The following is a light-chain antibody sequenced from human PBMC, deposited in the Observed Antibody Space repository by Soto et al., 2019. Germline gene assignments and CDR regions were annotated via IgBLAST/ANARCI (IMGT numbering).Light chain of an antibody. CDR2: DAS. CDR1: QSIRSY. J-gene: IGKJ4*01. V-gene: IGKV3-11*01. Sequence: EIVLTQSPATLALXPGEXXXXSCRASQSIRSYLAWYQQKPGQAPRLLIYDASNRATGIPARFSGSGSGADFTLTISSLEPEDFAVYYCQQRRDWPLTFGGGTKVEIK. CDR3: QQRRDWPLT.